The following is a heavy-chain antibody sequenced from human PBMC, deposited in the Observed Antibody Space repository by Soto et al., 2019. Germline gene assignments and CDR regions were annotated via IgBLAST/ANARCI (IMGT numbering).Heavy chain of an antibody. CDR2: IIPIFGTA. CDR3: ARQKYSSVWYNPRVAFDI. J-gene: IGHJ3*02. D-gene: IGHD6-19*01. CDR1: GGTFSSYA. V-gene: IGHV1-69*01. Sequence: QVQLVQSGAEVKKPGSSVKVSCKASGGTFSSYAISWVRQAPGQGLEWMGGIIPIFGTANYAQKFQGRVTITADESTSTAYMELRRLRSEDTGVYYCARQKYSSVWYNPRVAFDIWGQGTMVTVSS.